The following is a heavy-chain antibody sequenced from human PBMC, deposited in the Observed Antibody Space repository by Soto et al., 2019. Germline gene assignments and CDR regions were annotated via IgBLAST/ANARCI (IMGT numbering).Heavy chain of an antibody. CDR1: GFTFRSFT. CDR2: ISSHSAYI. D-gene: IGHD6-25*01. J-gene: IGHJ5*02. V-gene: IGHV3-21*01. CDR3: TRDASRESSARGWFDP. Sequence: GGSLRLSCAASGFTFRSFTLNCLRQAPGKGLEWVSTISSHSAYIYDTDALIGRFTISRDNAKNSLHLQVNCLRAGDTAVYYCTRDASRESSARGWFDPWGPGTLVTVSS.